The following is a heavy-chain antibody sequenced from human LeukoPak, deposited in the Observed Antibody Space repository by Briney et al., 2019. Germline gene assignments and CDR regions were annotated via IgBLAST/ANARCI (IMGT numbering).Heavy chain of an antibody. Sequence: PGGSLRLSCTVSGLTFGDYAMSWVRQAPGKGLEWVSHITASAGSTDYADSVKGRFTISRDNSKNTLYLQMTSLRAEDTAVYYCAKSAPSKYWGQGTLVTVSS. V-gene: IGHV3-23*01. J-gene: IGHJ4*02. D-gene: IGHD4-4*01. CDR3: AKSAPSKY. CDR1: GLTFGDYA. CDR2: ITASAGST.